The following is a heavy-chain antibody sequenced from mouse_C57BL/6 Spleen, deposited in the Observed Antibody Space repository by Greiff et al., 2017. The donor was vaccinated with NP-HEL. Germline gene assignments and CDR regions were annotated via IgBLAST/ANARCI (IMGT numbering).Heavy chain of an antibody. Sequence: EVKLQESGGGLVQPGGSLSLSCAASGFTFTDYYMSWVRQPPGKALEWLGFIRNKANGYTTEYSASVKGRFTISRDNSQSILYLQMNALRAEDSATYYCARYGSSHYAMDYWGQGTSVTVSS. D-gene: IGHD1-1*01. CDR2: IRNKANGYTT. V-gene: IGHV7-3*01. J-gene: IGHJ4*01. CDR3: ARYGSSHYAMDY. CDR1: GFTFTDYY.